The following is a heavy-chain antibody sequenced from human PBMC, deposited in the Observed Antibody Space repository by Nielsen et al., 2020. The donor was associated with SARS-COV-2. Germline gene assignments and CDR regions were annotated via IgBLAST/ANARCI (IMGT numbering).Heavy chain of an antibody. Sequence: SVKVSCKASGYTFTSYAMHWVRQAPGQGLEWMGGIIPIFGTANYAQKFQGRVTITADESTSTAYMELSSLRSEDTAVYYCARLNDYSNYAYFDYWGQGTLVTVSS. V-gene: IGHV1-69*13. CDR1: GYTFTSYA. CDR3: ARLNDYSNYAYFDY. CDR2: IIPIFGTA. D-gene: IGHD4-11*01. J-gene: IGHJ4*02.